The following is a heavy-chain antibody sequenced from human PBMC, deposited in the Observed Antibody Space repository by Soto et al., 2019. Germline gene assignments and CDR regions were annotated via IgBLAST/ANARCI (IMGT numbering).Heavy chain of an antibody. CDR1: GLTFSKVW. J-gene: IGHJ4*02. CDR2: IKSEPYGGTT. V-gene: IGHV3-15*01. CDR3: TTGQQPHFEW. Sequence: LRLSCVASGLTFSKVWMTWVRQAPGKGLEWVGRIKSEPYGGTTDYAAPVTGRFTISRDDSKNTLYLQMNSLKTEDTAVYYCTTGQQPHFEWWGLGTLVTVP. D-gene: IGHD6-13*01.